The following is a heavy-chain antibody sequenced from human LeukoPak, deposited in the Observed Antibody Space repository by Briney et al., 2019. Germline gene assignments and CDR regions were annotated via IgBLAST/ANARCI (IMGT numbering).Heavy chain of an antibody. CDR1: GGTFSSYA. CDR2: IIPIFGTA. Sequence: GSSVKVSCKASGGTFSSYAISWVRQAPGQGLEWMGRIIPIFGTANYAQKLQGRVTITTDESTSTAYMELSSLRSEDTAVYYCAREVDSSSWYYFDYWGQGTLVTVSS. V-gene: IGHV1-69*05. D-gene: IGHD6-13*01. J-gene: IGHJ4*02. CDR3: AREVDSSSWYYFDY.